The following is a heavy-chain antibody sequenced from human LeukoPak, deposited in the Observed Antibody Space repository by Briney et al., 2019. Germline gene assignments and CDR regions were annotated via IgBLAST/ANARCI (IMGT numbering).Heavy chain of an antibody. J-gene: IGHJ4*02. D-gene: IGHD2-21*02. CDR2: TTHSGST. CDR1: IESFSGYY. Sequence: SETLSLTCAVYIESFSGYYWTWIRQPPGKGLEWIGETTHSGSTNYNPSLRSRVTISVDMSKNQFSLKLTSVTAADTAVYYCVRARGDLSLDYWGQGHLVTDSS. CDR3: VRARGDLSLDY. V-gene: IGHV4-34*01.